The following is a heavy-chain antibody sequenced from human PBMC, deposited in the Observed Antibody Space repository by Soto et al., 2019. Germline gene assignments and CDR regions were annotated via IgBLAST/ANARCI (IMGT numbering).Heavy chain of an antibody. J-gene: IGHJ3*02. V-gene: IGHV1-69*01. D-gene: IGHD2-15*01. Sequence: QVQLVQSGAEVKKPGSSVKVSCKASGGTFSSYAISWVRQAPGQGLEWMGGIIPIFGTANYAQKFQGSVTITADESTSTAYMELSSLRSEDTAVYYCARGGIVVVVAAISAFDIWGQGTMVTVSS. CDR3: ARGGIVVVVAAISAFDI. CDR2: IIPIFGTA. CDR1: GGTFSSYA.